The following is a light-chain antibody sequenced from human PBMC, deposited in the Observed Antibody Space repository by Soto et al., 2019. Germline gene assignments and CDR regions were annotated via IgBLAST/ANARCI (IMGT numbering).Light chain of an antibody. CDR2: EAS. Sequence: DIQMTQSPSTLFASVGDRVTITCRASQSISTWLAWYQQKPGKAPRLLIYEASNLESGVSSRFSGSGSGTEFTLTISSLQPDDFATYYCQQFNSYWFTFGQGTKLDI. CDR3: QQFNSYWFT. CDR1: QSISTW. V-gene: IGKV1-5*01. J-gene: IGKJ2*01.